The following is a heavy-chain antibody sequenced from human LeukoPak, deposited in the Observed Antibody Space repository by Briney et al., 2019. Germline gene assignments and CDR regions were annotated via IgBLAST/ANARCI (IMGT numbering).Heavy chain of an antibody. J-gene: IGHJ6*03. Sequence: SETLSLTCSVSGAPITNYYWSWIRQSPGKGLEWIGYHHYSGGTNCKASLKSRVTISIDTTRNQFSLTVTSVTAADMAVYYCARAPNYYYMDVWGKGTTVTVSS. D-gene: IGHD2-8*01. CDR1: GAPITNYY. V-gene: IGHV4-59*01. CDR2: HHYSGGT. CDR3: ARAPNYYYMDV.